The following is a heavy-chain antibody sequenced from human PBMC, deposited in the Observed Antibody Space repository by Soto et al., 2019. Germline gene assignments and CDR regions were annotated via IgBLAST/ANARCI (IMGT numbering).Heavy chain of an antibody. D-gene: IGHD6-19*01. V-gene: IGHV1-69*01. CDR3: ARDNLPTIAVPQGSWFDP. CDR2: IIPIFGTA. Sequence: QVQLVQSGAEVKKPGSSVKVSCKASGGTFSSYAISWVRQAPGQGLEWMGGIIPIFGTANYAQKFQSRVTITADESTSTAYMELSSLRSEDTAVYYCARDNLPTIAVPQGSWFDPWGQGTLVTVSS. CDR1: GGTFSSYA. J-gene: IGHJ5*02.